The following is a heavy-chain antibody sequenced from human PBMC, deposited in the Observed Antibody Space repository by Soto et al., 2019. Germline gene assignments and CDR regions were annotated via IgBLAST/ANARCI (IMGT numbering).Heavy chain of an antibody. J-gene: IGHJ4*02. V-gene: IGHV3-21*01. D-gene: IGHD5-12*01. CDR1: GFTFSSYS. CDR2: ISSSSSYI. CDR3: AREGRRRLRGYDFGH. Sequence: EVQLVESGGGLVKPGGSLRLSCAASGFTFSSYSMNRVRQAPGKGLEWVSSISSSSSYIYYADSVKSRFTISRDNAKNSLYLQMNSLRAEDTAVYYWAREGRRRLRGYDFGHLGQGTLVTVSS.